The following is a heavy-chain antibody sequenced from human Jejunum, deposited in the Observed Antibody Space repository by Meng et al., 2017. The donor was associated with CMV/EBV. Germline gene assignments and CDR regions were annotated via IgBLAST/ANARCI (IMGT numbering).Heavy chain of an antibody. CDR1: GYTFTNYG. J-gene: IGHJ4*02. D-gene: IGHD1-26*01. Sequence: QAQLVQSGGEVTEPGASLKVSCKASGYTFTNYGITWVRQAPGQGLEWMGWISAYNGNTNYAQTLQGRVTMTTDTSTSTAYMELRSLRSDDTAVYYCARVEVGITSGDYWGQGTLVTVSS. CDR2: ISAYNGNT. V-gene: IGHV1-18*01. CDR3: ARVEVGITSGDY.